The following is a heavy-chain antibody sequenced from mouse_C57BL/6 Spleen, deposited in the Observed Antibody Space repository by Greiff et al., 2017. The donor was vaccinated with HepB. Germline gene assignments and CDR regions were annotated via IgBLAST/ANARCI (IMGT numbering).Heavy chain of an antibody. Sequence: EVKLMESGPGLVKPSQSLSLTCSVTGYSITSGYYWNWIRQFPGNKLEWMGYISYDGSNNYNPSLKNRISITRDTSKNQFFLKLNSVTTEDTATYYCAREGDGYPSYFDYWGQGTTLTVSS. CDR2: ISYDGSN. J-gene: IGHJ2*01. D-gene: IGHD2-3*01. CDR1: GYSITSGYY. V-gene: IGHV3-6*01. CDR3: AREGDGYPSYFDY.